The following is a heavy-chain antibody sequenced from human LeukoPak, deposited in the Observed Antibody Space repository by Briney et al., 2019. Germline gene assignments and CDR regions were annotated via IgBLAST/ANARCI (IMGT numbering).Heavy chain of an antibody. V-gene: IGHV3-23*01. D-gene: IGHD6-19*01. Sequence: GGSLRLSCAASGFTFSSYAMSWVRQAPGKGLEWVSAISGSGGSTYYADSVKGRFTISRDNSKNTLYLQMNSLRAEDTAVYYCAKDHSSSAFPWYYFDYWGQGTLVTVSS. CDR2: ISGSGGST. CDR3: AKDHSSSAFPWYYFDY. J-gene: IGHJ4*02. CDR1: GFTFSSYA.